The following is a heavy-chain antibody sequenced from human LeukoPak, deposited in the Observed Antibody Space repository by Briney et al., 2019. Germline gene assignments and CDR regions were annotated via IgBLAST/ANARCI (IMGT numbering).Heavy chain of an antibody. J-gene: IGHJ4*02. CDR3: AKARGRFDY. Sequence: PGGSLRLSCEASGLPFSSYAMSWFRRAPGRGREWVPAISGSGGSTYYADSVKGRFTISRDNSKNTLYLQMNSLRAEDTAVYYCAKARGRFDYWGQGTLVTVSS. D-gene: IGHD6-25*01. CDR2: ISGSGGST. V-gene: IGHV3-23*01. CDR1: GLPFSSYA.